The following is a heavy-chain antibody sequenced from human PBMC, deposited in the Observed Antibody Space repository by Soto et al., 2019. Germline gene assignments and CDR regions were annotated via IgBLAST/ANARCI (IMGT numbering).Heavy chain of an antibody. J-gene: IGHJ4*02. D-gene: IGHD6-6*01. CDR3: VRGSTSEGSIAARPLDY. V-gene: IGHV4-34*01. CDR1: GGSFSGYY. CDR2: INHSGST. Sequence: SETLSLTCAVYGGSFSGYYWSWIRQPPGKGLEWIGEINHSGSTNYNPSLKSRVTISVDTSKNQFSLKLSSVTAADTAVYYCVRGSTSEGSIAARPLDYWGQGTLVTVSS.